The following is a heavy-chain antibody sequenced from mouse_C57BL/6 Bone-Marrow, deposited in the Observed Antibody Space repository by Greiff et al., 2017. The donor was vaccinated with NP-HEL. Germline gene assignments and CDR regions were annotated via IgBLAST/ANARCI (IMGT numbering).Heavy chain of an antibody. J-gene: IGHJ1*03. Sequence: QVQLQQSGPELVKPGASVKLSCKASGYTFTSYDINWVKQRPGQGLEWIGWIYPRDGSTKYNEKFKGKATLTVDTSSSTAYMELHSLTSEDSAVYFCARRGGSGYWYFDVWGTGTTVTVSS. CDR2: IYPRDGST. CDR1: GYTFTSYD. D-gene: IGHD1-1*01. V-gene: IGHV1-85*01. CDR3: ARRGGSGYWYFDV.